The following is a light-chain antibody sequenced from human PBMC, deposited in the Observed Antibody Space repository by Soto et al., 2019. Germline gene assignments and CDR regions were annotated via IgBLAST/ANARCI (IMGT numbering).Light chain of an antibody. CDR1: QSVSSD. CDR3: QQYGSSTRT. J-gene: IGKJ1*01. V-gene: IGKV3-20*01. Sequence: EILLTQSPGTLSSSPGERATLSCRASQSVSSDLAWYQQKPGQAPRLLIYGASSRATGIPDRFSGSGSGTDFTLTISRLEPEDFAVYYCQQYGSSTRTFGQGTKVDIK. CDR2: GAS.